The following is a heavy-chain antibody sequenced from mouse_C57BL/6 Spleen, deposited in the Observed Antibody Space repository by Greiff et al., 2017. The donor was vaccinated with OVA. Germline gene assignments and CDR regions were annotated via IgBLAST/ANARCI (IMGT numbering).Heavy chain of an antibody. CDR1: GYAFTNYL. CDR2: INPGSGGT. D-gene: IGHD1-1*01. V-gene: IGHV1-54*01. CDR3: ARGGRFGDY. Sequence: QVQLQQSGAELVRPGTSVKVSCKASGYAFTNYLIEWVKQRPGQGLEWIGVINPGSGGTNYNEKFKGKATLTADKSSSTAYMQLSSLTSEDSAVYFCARGGRFGDYWGQGTTLTVSS. J-gene: IGHJ2*01.